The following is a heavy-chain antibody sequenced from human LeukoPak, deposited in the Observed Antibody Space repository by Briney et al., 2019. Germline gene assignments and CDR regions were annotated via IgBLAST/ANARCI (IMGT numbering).Heavy chain of an antibody. D-gene: IGHD6-19*01. Sequence: GRSLRLSCAASGFTFSSYAMHWVRQAPGKGLEWVAVISYDGSNKYYADSVKGRFTISRDNSKNTLYLQMNSLRAEDTAVYYCARDFYSIAVAGYFDLWGRGTLVTASS. V-gene: IGHV3-30-3*01. CDR3: ARDFYSIAVAGYFDL. J-gene: IGHJ2*01. CDR1: GFTFSSYA. CDR2: ISYDGSNK.